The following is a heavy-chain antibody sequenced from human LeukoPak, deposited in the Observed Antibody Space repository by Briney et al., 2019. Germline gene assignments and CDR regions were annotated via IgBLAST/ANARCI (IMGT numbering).Heavy chain of an antibody. CDR2: IIPIFGTA. CDR3: ARVIFWLANQYYFDY. D-gene: IGHD3-9*01. V-gene: IGHV1-69*06. Sequence: SVKVSCKASRCTFSSYAISWVRQAPGQGLEWMGGIIPIFGTANYTQKFQGRVTITADKSTRTAYMELSSLRSEDTAVDDCARVIFWLANQYYFDYWGQGTLVTVSS. J-gene: IGHJ4*02. CDR1: RCTFSSYA.